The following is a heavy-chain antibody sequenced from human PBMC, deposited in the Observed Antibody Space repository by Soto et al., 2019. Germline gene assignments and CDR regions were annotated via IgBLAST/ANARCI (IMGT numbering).Heavy chain of an antibody. J-gene: IGHJ2*01. CDR3: AREPSVVASWYFAL. CDR1: GGSVSSGSYY. Sequence: QVQLQESGPGLVKPSETLSLTCTVSGGSVSSGSYYWSWIRQPPGKGLEWFGYIYYSGSTIYNPSLKSRVTISVDTSQNQFSLKLSSVTAADTAVYYCAREPSVVASWYFALWGRGTLVTVSS. D-gene: IGHD3-22*01. V-gene: IGHV4-61*01. CDR2: IYYSGST.